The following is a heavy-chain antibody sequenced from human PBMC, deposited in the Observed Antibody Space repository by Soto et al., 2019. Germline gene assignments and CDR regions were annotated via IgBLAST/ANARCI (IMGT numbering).Heavy chain of an antibody. CDR2: ISYDGSNK. CDR3: AKDQIIGIQLLQGYFDY. D-gene: IGHD5-18*01. CDR1: GFTFSSYG. Sequence: GGSLRLSCAASGFTFSSYGMHWVRQAPGKGLEWVAVISYDGSNKYYADSVKGRFTISRDNSKNTLYLQMNSLRAEDTAVYYCAKDQIIGIQLLQGYFDYWGQGTLVTVSS. V-gene: IGHV3-30*18. J-gene: IGHJ4*02.